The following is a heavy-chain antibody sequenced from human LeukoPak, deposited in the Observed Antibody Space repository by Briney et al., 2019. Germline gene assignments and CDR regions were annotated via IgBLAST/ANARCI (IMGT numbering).Heavy chain of an antibody. CDR2: TYYSGNT. J-gene: IGHJ4*02. D-gene: IGHD2-15*01. CDR3: ARVGVFGYCTRDSRHSPLDY. V-gene: IGHV4-39*07. Sequence: PSETLSLTCSVSGGSIAGSSNYWVWIRQPPGKGLEWIGNTYYSGNTYYNPSLKSRVTISVDTSKNQFSLNLASVTAADTAVYYCARVGVFGYCTRDSRHSPLDYWGQGILVTVSS. CDR1: GGSIAGSSNY.